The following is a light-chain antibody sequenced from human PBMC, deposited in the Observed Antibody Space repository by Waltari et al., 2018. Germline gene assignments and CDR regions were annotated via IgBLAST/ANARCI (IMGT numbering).Light chain of an antibody. J-gene: IGKJ4*01. CDR3: QQRNDWPLT. V-gene: IGKV3-11*01. CDR1: QSASKY. CDR2: DAS. Sequence: EIVLTKSPATLSLSPGERATLSCRASQSASKYVAWYQKRHAQAPRLLIYDASNRATGVPDRFDAFGSGTDFTRTISSLEPEDSAVYYCQQRNDWPLTFGGGTRVEIK.